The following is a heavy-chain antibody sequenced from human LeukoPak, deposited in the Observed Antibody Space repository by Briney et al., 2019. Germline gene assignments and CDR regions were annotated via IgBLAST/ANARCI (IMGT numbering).Heavy chain of an antibody. CDR3: ARGWAARPDIRN. CDR2: IYYTGIT. V-gene: IGHV4-59*01. D-gene: IGHD6-6*01. CDR1: GGSISSYY. Sequence: SETLSLTCTVSGGSISSYYWSLIRQPPGKGLEWIGYIYYTGITNYNPSLKTRVTISVDTSKNQFSLNLNSVTAADTAVYYCARGWAARPDIRNWGQGTLVTVSS. J-gene: IGHJ4*02.